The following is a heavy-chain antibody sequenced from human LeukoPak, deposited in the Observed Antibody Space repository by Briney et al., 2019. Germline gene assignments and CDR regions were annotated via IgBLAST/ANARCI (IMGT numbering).Heavy chain of an antibody. V-gene: IGHV4-59*08. D-gene: IGHD6-19*01. CDR2: IYYSGST. CDR3: ARVWAKQWLGPDY. CDR1: GGSISSYY. Sequence: SETLSLTCTVSGGSISSYYWSWIRQPPGKGLEWIGYIYYSGSTNYNPSLKSRVTISVDTSKNQFSLKLSSVTAADTAVYYCARVWAKQWLGPDYWGQGTLVTVSS. J-gene: IGHJ4*02.